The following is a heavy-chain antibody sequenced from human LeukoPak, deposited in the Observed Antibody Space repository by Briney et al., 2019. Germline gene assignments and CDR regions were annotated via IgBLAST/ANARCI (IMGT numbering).Heavy chain of an antibody. CDR1: GGSISSGGYY. J-gene: IGHJ6*02. CDR3: AREIREGPYYYYGMDV. Sequence: SQTLSLTCTVSGGSISSGGYYWSWIRQHPGRGLEWIGYIYYSRSTYYNPSLKSRVTISVDTSKNQFSLKLSSVTAADTAVYYCAREIREGPYYYYGMDVWGQGTTVTVSS. V-gene: IGHV4-31*03. CDR2: IYYSRST. D-gene: IGHD3-10*01.